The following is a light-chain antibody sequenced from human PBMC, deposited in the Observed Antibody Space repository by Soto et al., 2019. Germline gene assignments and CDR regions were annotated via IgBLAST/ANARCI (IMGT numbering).Light chain of an antibody. CDR3: QSYDTSVSGARV. Sequence: QSVLTQPPSVSGAPGQRVTISCTGSRSNIGAGYDVHWYQQIPGAAPKLLIYRNPDRPSWVPDRFSGSKSGTSASLVITGLQAEDEADYYGQSYDTSVSGARVFGGGTKLTVL. CDR2: RNP. J-gene: IGLJ3*02. V-gene: IGLV1-40*01. CDR1: RSNIGAGYD.